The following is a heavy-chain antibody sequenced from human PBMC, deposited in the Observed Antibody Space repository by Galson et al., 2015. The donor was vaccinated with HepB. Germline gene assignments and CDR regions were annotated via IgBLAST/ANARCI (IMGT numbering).Heavy chain of an antibody. D-gene: IGHD2-2*01. CDR3: AREMVVIPSAFDS. J-gene: IGHJ4*02. Sequence: SLRLSCAASGFTFSSYGMHWVRQAPGKGLEWVAVISYDGSNKYYADSVKGRFTISRDNSKNTLYLQMNSLSAEDTAMYYCAREMVVIPSAFDSWGQGTLVTVSS. CDR2: ISYDGSNK. V-gene: IGHV3-30*03. CDR1: GFTFSSYG.